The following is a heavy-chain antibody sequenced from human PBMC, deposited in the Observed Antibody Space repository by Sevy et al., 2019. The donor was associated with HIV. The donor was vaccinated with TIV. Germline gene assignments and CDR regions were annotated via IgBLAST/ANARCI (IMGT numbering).Heavy chain of an antibody. CDR1: GFTFSSYE. CDR2: ISGSGSTI. D-gene: IGHD3-22*01. J-gene: IGHJ4*02. Sequence: GGSLRLSCAASGFTFSSYEMNWVRQAPGKGLEWVSYISGSGSTIYYADSVKGRFTISRDNAKNSLYLQMNSLRAEDTAVYYCAREGRYYDGSGYYAPADYWGQGTLVTVSS. V-gene: IGHV3-48*03. CDR3: AREGRYYDGSGYYAPADY.